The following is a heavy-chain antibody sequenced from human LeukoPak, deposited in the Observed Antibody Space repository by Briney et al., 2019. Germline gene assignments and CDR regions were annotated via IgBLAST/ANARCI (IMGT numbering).Heavy chain of an antibody. D-gene: IGHD3-10*01. V-gene: IGHV1-58*01. CDR1: GFTFTSSA. CDR2: IVVGSGNT. CDR3: ARAIYGSGSYGFDY. Sequence: GTSVKVSCKASGFTFTSSAVQWVRQARGQRLEWIGWIVVGSGNTNYAQKFQERVTITRDMSTSTAYMELSSLRSEDTAVYYCARAIYGSGSYGFDYWGQGTLVTVSS. J-gene: IGHJ4*02.